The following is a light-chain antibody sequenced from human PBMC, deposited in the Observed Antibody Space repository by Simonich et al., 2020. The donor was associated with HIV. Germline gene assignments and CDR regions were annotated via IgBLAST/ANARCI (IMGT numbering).Light chain of an antibody. CDR2: DNN. J-gene: IGLJ3*02. CDR1: SSTIGAGFE. V-gene: IGLV1-40*01. Sequence: HSVLTQPPSVSGAPGQRVTISCTGSSSTIGAGFEVHWYQQLPRSAPKLLIFDNNKRHSGVPDRFSASESGTSASLAITGLQAEDEAHYYCQSYDSSLSGWVFGGGTKVTVL. CDR3: QSYDSSLSGWV.